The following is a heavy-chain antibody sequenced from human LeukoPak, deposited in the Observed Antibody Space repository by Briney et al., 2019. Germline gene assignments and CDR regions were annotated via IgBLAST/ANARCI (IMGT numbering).Heavy chain of an antibody. CDR2: ISAYNGNT. CDR1: GYTFTSYG. V-gene: IGHV1-18*01. CDR3: ARDLRRDGYKYFDY. Sequence: ASVKVSCKASGYTFTSYGISWVRQAPGQGLEWMGWISAYNGNTNYAQKLQGRVTMTTDTSTSTAYMELSSLRSEDTAVYYCARDLRRDGYKYFDYWGQGTLVTVSS. J-gene: IGHJ4*02. D-gene: IGHD5-24*01.